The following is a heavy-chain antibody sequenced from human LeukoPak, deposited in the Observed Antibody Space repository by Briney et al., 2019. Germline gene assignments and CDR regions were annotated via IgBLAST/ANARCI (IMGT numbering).Heavy chain of an antibody. Sequence: SETLSLTCNVSGGSISSYYWSWIRQPPGKELEWIGYIYYSGDTNYNPSLKSRVTMSLDTSKNQVSLRLSSVTAADTAVYYCARHPFATPFDYWGRGTLLTVSS. CDR2: IYYSGDT. V-gene: IGHV4-59*08. CDR1: GGSISSYY. D-gene: IGHD2-15*01. CDR3: ARHPFATPFDY. J-gene: IGHJ4*02.